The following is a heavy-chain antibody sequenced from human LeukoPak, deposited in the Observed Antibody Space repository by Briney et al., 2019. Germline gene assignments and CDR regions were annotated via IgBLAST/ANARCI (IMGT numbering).Heavy chain of an antibody. CDR1: GFSLRNYW. D-gene: IGHD6-6*01. V-gene: IGHV3-74*01. J-gene: IGHJ4*02. CDR3: ATKGSSDYFDY. Sequence: GGSLRLSCAASGFSLRNYWMHWVRQVPGKRLVWVSRIGGDGSVTNYADSVKGRFTISRDNSKNTLYLQMNSLRAEDTAVYYCATKGSSDYFDYWGQGTLVTVSS. CDR2: IGGDGSVT.